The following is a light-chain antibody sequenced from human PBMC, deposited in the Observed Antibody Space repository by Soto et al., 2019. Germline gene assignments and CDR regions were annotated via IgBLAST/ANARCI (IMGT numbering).Light chain of an antibody. CDR2: NAS. Sequence: VLTQSPCTLSLSPRQRATLSCRARSALSSGSLAWYQHTPAQAPKPLISNASRRANGTLDRVSARGAGTGLTLTFRSLEPVDFELYFCPQHGRPLVTFGPGTKVV. CDR1: SALSSGS. CDR3: PQHGRPLVT. J-gene: IGKJ3*01. V-gene: IGKV3-20*01.